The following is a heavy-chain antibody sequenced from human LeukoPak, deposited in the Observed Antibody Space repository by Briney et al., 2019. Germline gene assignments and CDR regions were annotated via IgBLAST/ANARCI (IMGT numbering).Heavy chain of an antibody. CDR2: INPSGGST. Sequence: GASVKVSCKASGYTFTSYYMHWVRQAPGQGLEWMGIINPSGGSTGYAQKFQGRVTMTRDMSTSTVYMELSSLRSEDTAVYYCARAHPPRYSSGQTVPAAFDIWGQGTMVTVSS. CDR1: GYTFTSYY. J-gene: IGHJ3*02. V-gene: IGHV1-46*01. D-gene: IGHD6-19*01. CDR3: ARAHPPRYSSGQTVPAAFDI.